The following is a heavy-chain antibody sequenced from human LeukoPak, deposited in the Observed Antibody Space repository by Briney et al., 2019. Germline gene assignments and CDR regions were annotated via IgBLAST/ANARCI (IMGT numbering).Heavy chain of an antibody. CDR3: ARVPGSYNSIVGATTDY. J-gene: IGHJ4*02. CDR2: INPNSGGT. Sequence: GASVKVSCKASGYIFTGYYMHWVRQAPGQGLEWMGWINPNSGGTNYAQKFQGRVTMTRDTSISTAYMELSRLRSDDTAVYYCARVPGSYNSIVGATTDYWGQGTLVTVSS. D-gene: IGHD1-26*01. V-gene: IGHV1-2*02. CDR1: GYIFTGYY.